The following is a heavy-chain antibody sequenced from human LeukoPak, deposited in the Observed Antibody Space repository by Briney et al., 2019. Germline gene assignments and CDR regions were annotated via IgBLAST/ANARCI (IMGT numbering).Heavy chain of an antibody. CDR3: ARLYSSSSGKAFDI. CDR1: GFTLSTYW. J-gene: IGHJ3*02. Sequence: GGSLRLSCTASGFTLSTYWMSWVRQAPGKGLEWVANINQDGSEKYYVDSVKGRFTISRDNAKNSLYLQMNSLRAEDTAVYYCARLYSSSSGKAFDIWGQGTMVTVSS. V-gene: IGHV3-7*02. CDR2: INQDGSEK. D-gene: IGHD6-6*01.